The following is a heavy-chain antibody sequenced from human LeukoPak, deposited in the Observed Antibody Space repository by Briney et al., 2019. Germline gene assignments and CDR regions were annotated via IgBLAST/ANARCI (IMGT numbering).Heavy chain of an antibody. J-gene: IGHJ4*02. CDR2: IYWNDDK. Sequence: SGPTLVKPTQTLTLTCTFSGFSLSTKAVGVGWIRQPPGKALERLALIYWNDDKRYSPSLKSRLTITKDTSKNQVVLTMTNMDPVDTASYYCAHRLMVSEAAGWALIYWGQGTLVTVSS. D-gene: IGHD6-13*01. CDR3: AHRLMVSEAAGWALIY. CDR1: GFSLSTKAVG. V-gene: IGHV2-5*01.